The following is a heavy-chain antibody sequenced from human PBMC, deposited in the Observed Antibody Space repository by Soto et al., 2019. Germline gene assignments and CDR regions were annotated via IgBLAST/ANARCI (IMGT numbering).Heavy chain of an antibody. CDR1: GGSVSSGSYY. D-gene: IGHD5-18*01. J-gene: IGHJ4*02. Sequence: PSETLSLTCTVSGGSVSSGSYYWSWIRQPPGKGLEWIGYIYYSGSTNYNPSLKSRVTVSVDTSKNQFSLKLSSVAAADTAVYYCARGRIQLWLTHFDYWGQGTLVTAPQ. V-gene: IGHV4-61*01. CDR2: IYYSGST. CDR3: ARGRIQLWLTHFDY.